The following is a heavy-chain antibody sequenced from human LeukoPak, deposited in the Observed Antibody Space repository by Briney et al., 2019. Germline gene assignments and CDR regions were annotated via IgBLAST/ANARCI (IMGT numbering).Heavy chain of an antibody. D-gene: IGHD3-22*01. V-gene: IGHV1-69*01. Sequence: SVKVSCKASGGTFSSYAISWVRQAPGQGLEWMGGIIPIFGTADYAQKFQGRVTITADESTSTAYMELSSLRSEDTAVYYCARGLAGNYYDSSGSYADYWGQGTLVTVSS. J-gene: IGHJ4*02. CDR1: GGTFSSYA. CDR2: IIPIFGTA. CDR3: ARGLAGNYYDSSGSYADY.